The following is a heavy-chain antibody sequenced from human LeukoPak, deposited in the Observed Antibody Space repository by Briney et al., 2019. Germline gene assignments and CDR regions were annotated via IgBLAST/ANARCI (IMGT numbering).Heavy chain of an antibody. J-gene: IGHJ4*02. Sequence: SVKVSCKASGGTFSSYAISWVRQAPGQGLEWMGRIIPILGIANYAQKFQGRVTITADKSTSTAYMELSSLRSEDTAVYYCARDTYFRATVTTCNDWGQGTLVTVSS. CDR2: IIPILGIA. D-gene: IGHD4-17*01. CDR3: ARDTYFRATVTTCND. CDR1: GGTFSSYA. V-gene: IGHV1-69*04.